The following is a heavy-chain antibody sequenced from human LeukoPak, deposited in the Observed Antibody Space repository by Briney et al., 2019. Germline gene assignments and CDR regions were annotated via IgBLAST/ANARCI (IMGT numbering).Heavy chain of an antibody. J-gene: IGHJ5*02. Sequence: GGSLRLSCAASGFTFSSYWMHWVRQAPGKGLVWVSHINTDGSGTYYADSVKGRFTISRDNAKNTLYLQMNSLRAEDTAVYFCARDLDYGGHPWGQGTLVTVSS. CDR3: ARDLDYGGHP. CDR1: GFTFSSYW. D-gene: IGHD4-23*01. CDR2: INTDGSGT. V-gene: IGHV3-74*01.